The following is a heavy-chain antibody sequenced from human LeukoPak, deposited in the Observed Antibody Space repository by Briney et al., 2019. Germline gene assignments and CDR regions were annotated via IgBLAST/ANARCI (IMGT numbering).Heavy chain of an antibody. Sequence: GGSLRLSCAASGFTFSSYAMHWVRQAPGKGLEWVAVISYDGSNKYYADSVKGRFTISRDNSKNTLYLQMNSLRAEDTAVYYCARVNRRIAVAGYFDYWGQGTLVTVSS. D-gene: IGHD6-19*01. CDR1: GFTFSSYA. CDR2: ISYDGSNK. CDR3: ARVNRRIAVAGYFDY. V-gene: IGHV3-30-3*01. J-gene: IGHJ4*02.